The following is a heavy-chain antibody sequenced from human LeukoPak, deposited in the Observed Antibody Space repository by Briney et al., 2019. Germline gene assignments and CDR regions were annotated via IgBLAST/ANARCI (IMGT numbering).Heavy chain of an antibody. J-gene: IGHJ4*02. CDR2: ISYDGSNK. D-gene: IGHD6-19*01. Sequence: PGGSLRLSCAASGFSFSSYGVHWVRQAPGQGLEWVAVISYDGSNKYYADSVKGRFTISRDNSKNTLYLQMNSLRAEDTAVYYCARDPFHSSGSLDYWGQGTLVTVSS. CDR1: GFSFSSYG. CDR3: ARDPFHSSGSLDY. V-gene: IGHV3-30*19.